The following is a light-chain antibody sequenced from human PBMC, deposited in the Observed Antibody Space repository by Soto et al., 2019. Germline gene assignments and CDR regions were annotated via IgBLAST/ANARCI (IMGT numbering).Light chain of an antibody. CDR1: SSDVGSYNL. J-gene: IGLJ2*01. V-gene: IGLV2-23*01. CDR3: CSYAGRGVV. CDR2: EGS. Sequence: QSVLTQPASVSGSPGQSITISCTGTSSDVGSYNLVSWYQQHPGKAPKLMIYEGSKRPSGVSNRFSGSKSGNTASLTISGLPAEDEADYYCCSYAGRGVVFGGGTKLTVL.